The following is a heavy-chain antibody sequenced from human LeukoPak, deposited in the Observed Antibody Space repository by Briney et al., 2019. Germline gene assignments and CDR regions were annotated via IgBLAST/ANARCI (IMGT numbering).Heavy chain of an antibody. CDR1: GFSLSTSGVG. D-gene: IGHD4-17*01. Sequence: SGPTLVKPTQTLTLTCSFSGFSLSTSGVGVNWIRQPPGKALEWLALIYWNDDRRYSPSLKSRLTITKDTSKNQVVLTMTNMDPVDTATYYCAHSPRDGDYFPKYYFDYWGQGTLVTVSS. CDR3: AHSPRDGDYFPKYYFDY. CDR2: IYWNDDR. V-gene: IGHV2-5*01. J-gene: IGHJ4*02.